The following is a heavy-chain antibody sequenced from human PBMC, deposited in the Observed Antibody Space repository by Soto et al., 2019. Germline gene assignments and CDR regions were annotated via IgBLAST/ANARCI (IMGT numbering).Heavy chain of an antibody. J-gene: IGHJ5*02. CDR2: IYYSGST. D-gene: IGHD3-10*01. Sequence: SETLSLTCTVSGGSISSYYWSWIRQPPGKGLEWIGYIYYSGSTNYNPSLKSRVTISVDTSKNQFSLKLSSVTAADTAVYYCARDVGFGENNWFDHWGQGTLVTVSS. V-gene: IGHV4-59*01. CDR3: ARDVGFGENNWFDH. CDR1: GGSISSYY.